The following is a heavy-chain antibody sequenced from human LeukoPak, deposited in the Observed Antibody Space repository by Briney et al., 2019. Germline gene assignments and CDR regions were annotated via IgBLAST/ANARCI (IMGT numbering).Heavy chain of an antibody. CDR3: ARDRWYAFDY. CDR1: GYTFTING. CDR2: ISANSDDT. V-gene: IGHV1-18*01. D-gene: IGHD6-13*01. J-gene: IGHJ4*02. Sequence: ASVKVSCEASGYTFTINGISWVRQGPGRGLEWMGWISANSDDTIYAEKFHGRVTLTRDTSTSTAYMELNSLTYDDTAVYYCARDRWYAFDYWGQGTLVTVSS.